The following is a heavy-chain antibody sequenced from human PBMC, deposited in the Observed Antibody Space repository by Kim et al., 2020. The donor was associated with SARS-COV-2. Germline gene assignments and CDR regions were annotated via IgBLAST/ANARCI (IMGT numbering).Heavy chain of an antibody. V-gene: IGHV4-34*01. J-gene: IGHJ4*02. D-gene: IGHD2-2*01. CDR3: ARADIVVVPAAIRGFDY. Sequence: LKSRVTISVDTSKNQFSLKLSSVTAADTAVYYCARADIVVVPAAIRGFDYWGQGTLVTVSS.